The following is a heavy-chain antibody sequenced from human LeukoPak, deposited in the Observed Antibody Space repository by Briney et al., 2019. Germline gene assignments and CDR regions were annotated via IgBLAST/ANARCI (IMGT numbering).Heavy chain of an antibody. CDR1: GFSLSTSGVG. CDR3: AHRLEDPLRDRTFDI. D-gene: IGHD1-1*01. V-gene: IGHV2-5*02. J-gene: IGHJ3*02. Sequence: SGPTLVNPTQTLTLTCTFSGFSLSTSGVGVGWIRQPPGRALEWLALIYWDDDKRYSPSLKSRLTITKDTSKNQVVLTMTNMDPVDTATYYCAHRLEDPLRDRTFDIWGQGTMVTVSS. CDR2: IYWDDDK.